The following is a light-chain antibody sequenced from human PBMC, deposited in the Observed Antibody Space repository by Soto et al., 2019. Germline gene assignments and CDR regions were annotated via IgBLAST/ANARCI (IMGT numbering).Light chain of an antibody. V-gene: IGKV3-11*01. J-gene: IGKJ4*01. CDR3: QQRAGWPPT. CDR2: DAS. Sequence: EIVLTQSPATVSLSPGERATLSCWASQSLSSYLAWYQQKPGQAPRLLIYDASNSANGIPARFTGSGSGTDFTLTISSLEPEDFAVYFCQQRAGWPPTFGGGTKVEIK. CDR1: QSLSSY.